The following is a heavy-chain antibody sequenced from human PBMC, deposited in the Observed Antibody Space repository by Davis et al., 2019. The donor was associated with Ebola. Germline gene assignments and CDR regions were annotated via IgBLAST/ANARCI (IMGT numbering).Heavy chain of an antibody. V-gene: IGHV3-21*01. CDR2: ISILSAFI. Sequence: GESLKISCAASGFSFSTYTMTWVRQAPGKGLEWVSSISILSAFIYYADSVKGRFTISRDNSKNSLYLQMNSLRAEDTAVYYCARDPGTTSDYWGQGTLVTVSS. CDR1: GFSFSTYT. CDR3: ARDPGTTSDY. D-gene: IGHD1-1*01. J-gene: IGHJ4*02.